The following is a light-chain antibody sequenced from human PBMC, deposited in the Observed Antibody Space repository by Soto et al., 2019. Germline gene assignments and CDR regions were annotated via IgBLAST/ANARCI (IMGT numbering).Light chain of an antibody. Sequence: SYELTQPPSVSVAPGETARISCGGNNVGSRSVHWYQQKPGQAPFLVIYYDSDRPSGIPERFSGSNSGNTATLIISRVEAGDEADFYCRVREATGDQVVFGGGTKLTAL. CDR2: YDS. CDR1: NVGSRS. CDR3: RVREATGDQVV. V-gene: IGLV3-21*01. J-gene: IGLJ2*01.